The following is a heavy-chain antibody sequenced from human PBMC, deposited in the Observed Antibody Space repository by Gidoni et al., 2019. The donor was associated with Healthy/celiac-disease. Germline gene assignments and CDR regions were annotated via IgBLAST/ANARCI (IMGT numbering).Heavy chain of an antibody. CDR3: ARLGASSSGWYEPDYYYYYGMDV. Sequence: QLQLQESGPGLVKPSATLSLTCTVSGGPISSSSYYWGWIRQPPGKGLEWIGSIYYSGSTYYNPSLKSRVTISVDTSKNQFSLKLSSVTAADTAVYYCARLGASSSGWYEPDYYYYYGMDVWGQRTTVTVSS. J-gene: IGHJ6*02. CDR2: IYYSGST. D-gene: IGHD6-19*01. CDR1: GGPISSSSYY. V-gene: IGHV4-39*01.